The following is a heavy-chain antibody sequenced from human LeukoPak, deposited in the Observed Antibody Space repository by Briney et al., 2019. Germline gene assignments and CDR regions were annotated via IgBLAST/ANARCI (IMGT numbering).Heavy chain of an antibody. CDR3: ATPPTGTTTTGEFYFDS. V-gene: IGHV1-69*13. CDR1: GGTFSSYT. D-gene: IGHD1-1*01. Sequence: SLKVSCKASGGTFSSYTIAWVRQAPGQGLEWLGGIIPLFGSANYAQKFQGRVTITADESTSTAYMELSSLRSEDTAVYYCATPPTGTTTTGEFYFDSWGQGTLVTVSA. J-gene: IGHJ4*02. CDR2: IIPLFGSA.